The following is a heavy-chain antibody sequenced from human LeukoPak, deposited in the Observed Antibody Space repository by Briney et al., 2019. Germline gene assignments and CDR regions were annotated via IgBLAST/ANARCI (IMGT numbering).Heavy chain of an antibody. V-gene: IGHV4-34*01. J-gene: IGHJ4*02. CDR2: INHSGST. CDR3: ARGGDYYGSGAKTDY. D-gene: IGHD3-10*01. Sequence: SETLSLTCAVYGGSFSGYYWSWIRQPPGKGLGWIGEINHSGSTNYNPSLKSRVTISVDTSKNQFSLKLSSVTAADTAVFYCARGGDYYGSGAKTDYWGQGTLVTVSS. CDR1: GGSFSGYY.